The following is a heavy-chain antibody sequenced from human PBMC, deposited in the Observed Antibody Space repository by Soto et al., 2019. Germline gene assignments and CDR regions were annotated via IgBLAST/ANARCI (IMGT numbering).Heavy chain of an antibody. CDR1: GFNFSSYS. CDR2: ISSSSSYI. Sequence: AGGSLRLSCAASGFNFSSYSMNWVRQAPGKGLEWVSSISSSSSYIYYADSVKGRFTISRDNAKNSLYLQMNSLRAEDTAVYYCARSGDFWSGYSVISVNNWFDPWGQGTLVTVSS. V-gene: IGHV3-21*01. D-gene: IGHD3-3*01. J-gene: IGHJ5*02. CDR3: ARSGDFWSGYSVISVNNWFDP.